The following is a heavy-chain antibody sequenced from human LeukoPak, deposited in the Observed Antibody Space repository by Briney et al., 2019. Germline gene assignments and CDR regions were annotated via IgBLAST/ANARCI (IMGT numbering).Heavy chain of an antibody. D-gene: IGHD3-16*01. V-gene: IGHV3-74*01. CDR2: ITNDGSST. CDR3: ARGGSRKRDAFDI. J-gene: IGHJ3*02. CDR1: GLTFSSHW. Sequence: GGSLRLSCAASGLTFSSHWMHWVRQAPGKGLVWVSRITNDGSSTTYADSVKGRITISRDNSKNTLYLQMNSLRAEDTAVYYCARGGSRKRDAFDIWGQGTMVTVSS.